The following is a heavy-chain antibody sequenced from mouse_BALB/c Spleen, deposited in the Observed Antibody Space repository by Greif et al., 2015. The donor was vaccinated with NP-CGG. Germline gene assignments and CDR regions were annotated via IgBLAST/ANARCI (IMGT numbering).Heavy chain of an antibody. J-gene: IGHJ2*01. CDR3: AYGNYFDY. D-gene: IGHD2-1*01. V-gene: IGHV14-1*02. CDR1: GFNIKDYY. CDR2: IDPENGNT. Sequence: VQLKQSGAELVRPGALVKLSCKASGFNIKDYYMHWVMQRPEQGLEWIGWIDPENGNTIYDPKFQGKASITADTSSNXAYLQLSSLTSEDTAVYYCAYGNYFDYWGRGTTLTVSS.